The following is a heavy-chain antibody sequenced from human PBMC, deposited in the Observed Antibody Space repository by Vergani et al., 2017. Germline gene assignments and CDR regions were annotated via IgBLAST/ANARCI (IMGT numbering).Heavy chain of an antibody. CDR2: INSDGSST. Sequence: EVQLVESGGGLVQPGGSLRLSCAASGFTFSSFWTHWVRQAPGTGLVWVSRINSDGSSTSYADSVKGRVTISRDNAKNTLYLQMNSLRAEDTAVYYCARDLLPNYDFWSGYSHAYYYYYGMDVWGQGTTVTVSS. CDR1: GFTFSSFW. V-gene: IGHV3-74*01. CDR3: ARDLLPNYDFWSGYSHAYYYYYGMDV. D-gene: IGHD3-3*01. J-gene: IGHJ6*02.